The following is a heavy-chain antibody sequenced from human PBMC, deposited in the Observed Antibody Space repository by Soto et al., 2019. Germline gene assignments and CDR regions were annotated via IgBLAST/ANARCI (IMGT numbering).Heavy chain of an antibody. Sequence: EVQLVESGGGLVQPGGSLRLSCAVSGFTFSSYSMNWVRQAPGKGLEWVSYISSSSSTIYYADSVKGRFTISRDNAKNSLYLQMNSLRAEDTAVYYCARDPLWFGELLLDYWGQGTLVTVSS. CDR2: ISSSSSTI. J-gene: IGHJ4*02. V-gene: IGHV3-48*01. D-gene: IGHD3-10*01. CDR3: ARDPLWFGELLLDY. CDR1: GFTFSSYS.